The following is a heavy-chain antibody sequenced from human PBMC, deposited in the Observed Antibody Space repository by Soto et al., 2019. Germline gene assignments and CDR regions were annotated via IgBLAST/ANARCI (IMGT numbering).Heavy chain of an antibody. CDR3: ARDGWISDSSGYYSFDY. D-gene: IGHD3-22*01. CDR2: IIPIFGTA. Sequence: GASVKVSCKASGGTFSSYAISWVRQAPGQGLEWMGGIIPIFGTANYAQKFQGRVTITADESTSTAYMELSSLRSDDTAVYYCARDGWISDSSGYYSFDYWGQGTLVTVSS. CDR1: GGTFSSYA. V-gene: IGHV1-69*13. J-gene: IGHJ4*02.